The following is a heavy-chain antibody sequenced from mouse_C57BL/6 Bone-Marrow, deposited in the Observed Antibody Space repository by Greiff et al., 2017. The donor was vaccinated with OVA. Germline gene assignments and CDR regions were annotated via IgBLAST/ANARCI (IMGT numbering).Heavy chain of an antibody. CDR2: IDPNSGGT. J-gene: IGHJ3*01. CDR1: GYTFTSYW. V-gene: IGHV1-72*01. Sequence: QVQLQQPGAELVKPGASVKLSCKASGYTFTSYWMHWVKQRPGRGLEWIGRIDPNSGGTKYNEKFKSKATLTVDKPSSTAYMQLSSLTSEDSAVYYCARSGYYGVATWGFADWGQGTLVTVSA. D-gene: IGHD1-1*01. CDR3: ARSGYYGVATWGFAD.